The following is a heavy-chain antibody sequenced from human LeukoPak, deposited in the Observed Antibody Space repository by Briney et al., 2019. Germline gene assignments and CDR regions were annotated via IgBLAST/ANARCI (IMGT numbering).Heavy chain of an antibody. Sequence: GGSLRLSCAASGFTFSSYWMHWVRQAPGKGLVWVSRIKGDGSTTTYADSVKGRFTISRDNAKNTLYLQMNSLRAEDTAVYYCARVVDTHFDYWGQGTLVTVSS. CDR2: IKGDGSTT. V-gene: IGHV3-74*01. J-gene: IGHJ4*02. D-gene: IGHD5-18*01. CDR3: ARVVDTHFDY. CDR1: GFTFSSYW.